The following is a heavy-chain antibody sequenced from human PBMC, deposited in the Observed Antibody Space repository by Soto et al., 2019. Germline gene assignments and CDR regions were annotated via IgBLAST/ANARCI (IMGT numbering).Heavy chain of an antibody. CDR3: AREYCEYDAAFDI. CDR2: IYSSGST. V-gene: IGHV4-59*02. D-gene: IGHD2-8*02. CDR1: GGSVSSYY. J-gene: IGHJ3*02. Sequence: QVQLQESGPGLVKPSETLSLTCTVSGGSVSSYYWSWFRQPPGKGLEWIGYIYSSGSTHYNPSLKTRVTISVYTSKDQCSRKLSSVTAADTAVYYFAREYCEYDAAFDIWGQGTIVTVSS.